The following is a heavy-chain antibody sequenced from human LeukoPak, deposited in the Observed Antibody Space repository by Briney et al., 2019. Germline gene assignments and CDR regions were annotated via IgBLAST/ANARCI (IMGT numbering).Heavy chain of an antibody. CDR1: GVTFSSYG. D-gene: IGHD6-19*01. V-gene: IGHV3-7*01. Sequence: GGSLRLFCAASGVTFSSYGMSWVREAPGKGREGGANIKQDGSEKSYVDSVKGRFTISRENAKNSLYLQMNSLRAEDTAVYYCARWQQWLGHFDYWGQGTLVTVSS. CDR2: IKQDGSEK. J-gene: IGHJ4*02. CDR3: ARWQQWLGHFDY.